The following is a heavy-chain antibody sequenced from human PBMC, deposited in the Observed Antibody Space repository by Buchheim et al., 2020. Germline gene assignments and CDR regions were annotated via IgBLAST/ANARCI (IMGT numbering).Heavy chain of an antibody. D-gene: IGHD3-10*01. CDR3: ARSRAFISNYYYYGMDV. CDR1: GYTFTGYY. Sequence: QVQLVQSGAEVKKPGASVKVSCKASGYTFTGYYMHWVRQAPGQGLEWMGWINPNSGGTTYAQKFKGWVTMTRDTSISTAYLELSRLRSDDTAVYYCARSRAFISNYYYYGMDVWGQGTT. J-gene: IGHJ6*02. CDR2: INPNSGGT. V-gene: IGHV1-2*04.